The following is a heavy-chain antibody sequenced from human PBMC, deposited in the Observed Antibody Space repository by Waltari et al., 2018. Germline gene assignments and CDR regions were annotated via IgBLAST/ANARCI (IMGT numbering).Heavy chain of an antibody. CDR1: GYSISSGYY. CDR3: ARHAPIAVADPFDY. Sequence: QVQLQESGPGLVKPSETLSLTCAVSGYSISSGYYWGWIRQPPGKGLEWIGSIYHSGSTYYDPSLKSRVTISVDTSKNQFSLKLSSVTAADTAVYYCARHAPIAVADPFDYWGQGTLVTVSS. CDR2: IYHSGST. V-gene: IGHV4-38-2*01. J-gene: IGHJ4*02. D-gene: IGHD6-19*01.